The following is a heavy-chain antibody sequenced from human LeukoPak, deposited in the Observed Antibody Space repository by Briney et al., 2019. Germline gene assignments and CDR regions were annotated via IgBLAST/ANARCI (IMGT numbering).Heavy chain of an antibody. CDR2: IRYDGSNK. CDR1: GFTFSSYG. Sequence: GGSLRLSCAASGFTFSSYGMHWVRQAPGKGLEGVAFIRYDGSNKYYADSVKGRFTISRDNSKNTLYLQMNSLRAEDTAVYYRAKDFADYVWGSSRYLDYWGQGTLVTVSS. V-gene: IGHV3-30*02. J-gene: IGHJ4*02. D-gene: IGHD3-16*02. CDR3: AKDFADYVWGSSRYLDY.